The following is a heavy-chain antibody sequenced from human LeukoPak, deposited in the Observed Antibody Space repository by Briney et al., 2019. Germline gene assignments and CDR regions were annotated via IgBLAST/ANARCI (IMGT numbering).Heavy chain of an antibody. Sequence: ASVKVSCKASGGTFSSYAISWVRQAPGQGLEWMGRIIPILGIANYAQKLQGRVTMTTDASTSTAYMELRSLRSDDTAVYYCARDHHFDYWGQGTLVTVSS. CDR1: GGTFSSYA. CDR2: IIPILGIA. J-gene: IGHJ4*02. V-gene: IGHV1-69*04. CDR3: ARDHHFDY.